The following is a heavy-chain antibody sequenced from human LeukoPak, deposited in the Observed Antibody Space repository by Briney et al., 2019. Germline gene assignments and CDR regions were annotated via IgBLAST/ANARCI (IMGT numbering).Heavy chain of an antibody. J-gene: IGHJ4*02. D-gene: IGHD2-2*02. CDR2: INWNGGST. CDR3: TTDRGYYTIPRGVSGFDY. V-gene: IGHV3-20*04. Sequence: GGSLRLSCAASGFTFDDYGMSWVRQAPGKGLEWASGINWNGGSTGYADSVKGRFTISRDNAKNSLYLQMNSLKTEDTAVYYCTTDRGYYTIPRGVSGFDYWGQGTLVTVSS. CDR1: GFTFDDYG.